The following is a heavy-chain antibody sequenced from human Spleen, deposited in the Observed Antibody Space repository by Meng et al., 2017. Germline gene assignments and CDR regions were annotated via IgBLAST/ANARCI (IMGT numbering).Heavy chain of an antibody. Sequence: QVQEVQSGAEVKKPGSSVKVSCKASGYTFTAYYIHWVRQAPGQGLEWMGRINPNSGGTNFAQKFQGRVIMTRDTSISTAYIELSSLGFDDTAVYYCAKALGWGSSPDYWGQGILVTVSS. CDR3: AKALGWGSSPDY. CDR1: GYTFTAYY. D-gene: IGHD2-21*01. CDR2: INPNSGGT. V-gene: IGHV1-2*06. J-gene: IGHJ4*02.